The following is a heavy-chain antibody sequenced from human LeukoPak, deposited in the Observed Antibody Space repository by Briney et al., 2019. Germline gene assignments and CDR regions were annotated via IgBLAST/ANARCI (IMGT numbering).Heavy chain of an antibody. CDR2: ISYDGSNK. D-gene: IGHD3-16*01. CDR1: GFTFSSYA. Sequence: RAGGSLRLSCVASGFTFSSYAMHWVRQAPGKGLKWVAVISYDGSNKYYADSVKGRFTISRDNSKNTLYLQMNSLRAEDTAVYYCARDWGLAWGQGTMVTVSS. J-gene: IGHJ3*01. CDR3: ARDWGLA. V-gene: IGHV3-30*04.